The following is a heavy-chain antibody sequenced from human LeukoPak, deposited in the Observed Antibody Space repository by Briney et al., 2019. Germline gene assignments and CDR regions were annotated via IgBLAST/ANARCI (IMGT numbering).Heavy chain of an antibody. CDR3: ARGSDLRDYFDY. V-gene: IGHV1-69*05. Sequence: SSVKVSCKASGGTFSSYAISWVRQAPGQGLEWMGGIIPIFGTTNYTQKFQGRVTFTTDESTSTAYMELSSQRSEDAALYYCARGSDLRDYFDYWGQGTLVTVSS. CDR1: GGTFSSYA. D-gene: IGHD5-24*01. J-gene: IGHJ4*02. CDR2: IIPIFGTT.